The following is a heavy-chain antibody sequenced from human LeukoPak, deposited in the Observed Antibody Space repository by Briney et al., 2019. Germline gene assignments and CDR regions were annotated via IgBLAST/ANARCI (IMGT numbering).Heavy chain of an antibody. D-gene: IGHD6-13*01. CDR2: ISGSSAAI. J-gene: IGHJ6*03. CDR3: ARDPSRGYNYYSYMDV. Sequence: GGSLRLSCAASGFGFSNYAMNWVRQAPGKGLEWVSYISGSSAAIYYADSVEGRFTISRDKAKNSLYLQMNSLRAEDTAVYYCARDPSRGYNYYSYMDVWGKGTTVTVSS. CDR1: GFGFSNYA. V-gene: IGHV3-48*01.